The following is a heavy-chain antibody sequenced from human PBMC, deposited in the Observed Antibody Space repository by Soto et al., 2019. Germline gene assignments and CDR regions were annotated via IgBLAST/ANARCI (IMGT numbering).Heavy chain of an antibody. CDR3: ARDLEGCTNGVCYTSNWFDP. J-gene: IGHJ5*02. Sequence: SETLSLTCTVSGGSISSGGYYWSWIRQHPGKGLEWIGYIYYSGSTYYNPSLKSRVTISVDTSKNQFSLKLSSVTAADTAVYYCARDLEGCTNGVCYTSNWFDPWGQGTLVTVSS. CDR2: IYYSGST. V-gene: IGHV4-31*03. D-gene: IGHD2-8*01. CDR1: GGSISSGGYY.